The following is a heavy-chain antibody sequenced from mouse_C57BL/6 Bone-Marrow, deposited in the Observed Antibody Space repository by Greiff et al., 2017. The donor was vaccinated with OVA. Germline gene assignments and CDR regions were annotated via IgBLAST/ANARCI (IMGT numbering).Heavy chain of an antibody. V-gene: IGHV1-81*01. CDR1: GYTFTSYG. J-gene: IGHJ2*01. Sequence: VKLQQSGAELARPGASVKLSCKASGYTFTSYGISWVKQRTGQGLEWIGEIYPRSGNTYYNEKFKGKATLTADKSSSTAYMELRSLTSEDSAVYFCARSITTVVATEGYWGQGTTLTVSS. CDR2: IYPRSGNT. D-gene: IGHD1-1*01. CDR3: ARSITTVVATEGY.